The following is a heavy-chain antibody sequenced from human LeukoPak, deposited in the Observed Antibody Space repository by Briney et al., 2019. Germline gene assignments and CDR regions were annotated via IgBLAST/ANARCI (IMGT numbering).Heavy chain of an antibody. Sequence: ASVKVSCKASGYTFTSYGISWVRQAPGQGLEWMGWISAYNGNTNYAQKLQGRVTMTTDTSTSTAYMELRSLRSVDTAVYYCARVPLIVVVPAALSGDYWGQGTLVTVSS. CDR3: ARVPLIVVVPAALSGDY. D-gene: IGHD2-2*01. CDR1: GYTFTSYG. CDR2: ISAYNGNT. J-gene: IGHJ4*02. V-gene: IGHV1-18*04.